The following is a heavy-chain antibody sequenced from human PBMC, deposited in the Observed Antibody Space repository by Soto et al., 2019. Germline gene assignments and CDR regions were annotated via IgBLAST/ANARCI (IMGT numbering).Heavy chain of an antibody. D-gene: IGHD2-15*01. CDR3: AKEVHCGGGSCSSPEGFDY. Sequence: QVQLVESGGGVVQPGRSLRLSCAASGFIFSSYGMHWVRQAPGKGLEWVAVISYEGSHTYYADSVKARFNITRDNSKNPLCLQMNSLRPEVTAIYYCAKEVHCGGGSCSSPEGFDYWGQGSLLSVSS. CDR1: GFIFSSYG. J-gene: IGHJ4*02. V-gene: IGHV3-30*18. CDR2: ISYEGSHT.